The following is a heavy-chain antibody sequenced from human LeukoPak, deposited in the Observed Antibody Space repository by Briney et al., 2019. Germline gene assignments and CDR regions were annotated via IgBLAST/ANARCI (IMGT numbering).Heavy chain of an antibody. Sequence: PTGGSLRLSCAASGFTFSSYAMSWVRQAPGKGLEWVSAISGSGGSTYYADSVKGRFTTSRDNSKNTLYLQMNSLRAEDTAVYYCAKSPLYYYGSGSQSLGYYFDYWGQGTLVTVSS. CDR2: ISGSGGST. V-gene: IGHV3-23*01. CDR1: GFTFSSYA. CDR3: AKSPLYYYGSGSQSLGYYFDY. J-gene: IGHJ4*02. D-gene: IGHD3-10*01.